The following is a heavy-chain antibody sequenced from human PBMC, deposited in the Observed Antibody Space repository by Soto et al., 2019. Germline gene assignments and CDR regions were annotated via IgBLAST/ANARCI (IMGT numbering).Heavy chain of an antibody. J-gene: IGHJ6*03. CDR2: MNPNSANT. Sequence: GASVKVSCKASDYTFANYDINWVRQVTGQGLEWMGWMNPNSANTGYAQKFQGRVTMTTDSSISTAYLELSSLTSEDTAVYYCTMTHYVSYYMDVWGTGTTVTVSS. CDR3: TMTHYVSYYMDV. V-gene: IGHV1-8*01. CDR1: DYTFANYD. D-gene: IGHD3-10*02.